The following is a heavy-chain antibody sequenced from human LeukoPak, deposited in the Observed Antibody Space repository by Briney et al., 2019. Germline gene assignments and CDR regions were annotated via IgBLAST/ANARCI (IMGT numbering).Heavy chain of an antibody. V-gene: IGHV1-8*01. Sequence: ASVKVSCKASGYTFTSYDINWVRQATGQGLEWMGWMNPNSGNTGYAQKFQGRVTMTRNTSISTAYMELSSLRSEDTALYYCAKDRRGYSSGWSHFDYWGQGTLVTVSS. CDR1: GYTFTSYD. CDR3: AKDRRGYSSGWSHFDY. CDR2: MNPNSGNT. D-gene: IGHD6-19*01. J-gene: IGHJ4*02.